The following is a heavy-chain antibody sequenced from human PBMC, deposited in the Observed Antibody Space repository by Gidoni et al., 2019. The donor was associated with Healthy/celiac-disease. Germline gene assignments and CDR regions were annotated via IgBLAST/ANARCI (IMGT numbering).Heavy chain of an antibody. CDR1: GFPFSSYS. Sequence: EVQLVASGGGLVQPGGSLRLSCAASGFPFSSYSMNWVRQAPGKGLEWGSYISSSSSTIYYADSVKGRFTISRDNAKNSLYLQMNSLRDEDTAVYYCARETWGTSAEYFQHWGQGTLVTVSS. CDR3: ARETWGTSAEYFQH. CDR2: ISSSSSTI. V-gene: IGHV3-48*02. D-gene: IGHD3-16*01. J-gene: IGHJ1*01.